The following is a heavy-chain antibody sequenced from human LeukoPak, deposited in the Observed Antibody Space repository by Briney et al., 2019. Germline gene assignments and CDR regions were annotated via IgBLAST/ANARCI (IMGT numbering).Heavy chain of an antibody. CDR3: ARERGYSGYDFVIGY. Sequence: ASVKVSCKASGYTFTGYYMHWVRHAPGQGLEWMGWINPNSGGTNFAQKFQGRVTMTRDTSISTGYMELSRLRSDDTAVYYCARERGYSGYDFVIGYWGQGTLVTVSS. D-gene: IGHD5-12*01. J-gene: IGHJ4*02. V-gene: IGHV1-2*02. CDR2: INPNSGGT. CDR1: GYTFTGYY.